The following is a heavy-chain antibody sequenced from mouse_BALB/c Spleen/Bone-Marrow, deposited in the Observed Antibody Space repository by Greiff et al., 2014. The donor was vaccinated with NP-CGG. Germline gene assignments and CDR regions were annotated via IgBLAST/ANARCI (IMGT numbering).Heavy chain of an antibody. J-gene: IGHJ4*01. CDR3: GRWGDGYYYAMDY. CDR2: INPSNGDT. D-gene: IGHD2-3*01. Sequence: EVKLMESGPDLVKPGASVKLSCKASGYSFTGYFLNWVRQSHGKSLEWIGRINPSNGDTFYNQKFKGKATLTVDKSSTTAHMELLSLTSEDSAVYYCGRWGDGYYYAMDYWGQGTSVTVSS. CDR1: GYSFTGYF. V-gene: IGHV1-37*01.